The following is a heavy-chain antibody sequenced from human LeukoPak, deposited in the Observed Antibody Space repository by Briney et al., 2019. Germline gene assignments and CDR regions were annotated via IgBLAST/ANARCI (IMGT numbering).Heavy chain of an antibody. Sequence: GGSLRLSCAASGFTFSIYAMSWVRQAPGKGLEWVSAISGSGGSTYYADSVEGRFTISRDNSKNTLYLQMNSLRAEDTAVYYCAKGFGITFGGVIVTPFDYWGQGTLVTVTS. D-gene: IGHD3-16*02. CDR3: AKGFGITFGGVIVTPFDY. V-gene: IGHV3-23*01. CDR2: ISGSGGST. CDR1: GFTFSIYA. J-gene: IGHJ4*02.